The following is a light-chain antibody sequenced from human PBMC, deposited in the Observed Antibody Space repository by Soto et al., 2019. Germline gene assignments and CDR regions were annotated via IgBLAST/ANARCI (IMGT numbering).Light chain of an antibody. V-gene: IGLV2-14*01. CDR2: EVS. Sequence: QSVLTQPASVSGSPGQSITISCTGTSSDVGGYNYVSWYQQHPGKVPKLMIYEVSYRPSGVSNRFSGSKSGNTACLTISGLQAEDEADYYCTSYTTISTLAFGGGTKLTVL. CDR3: TSYTTISTLA. CDR1: SSDVGGYNY. J-gene: IGLJ3*02.